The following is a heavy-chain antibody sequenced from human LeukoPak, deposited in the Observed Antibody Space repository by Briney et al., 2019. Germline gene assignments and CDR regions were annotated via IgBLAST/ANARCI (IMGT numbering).Heavy chain of an antibody. J-gene: IGHJ4*02. Sequence: GGALRLSCAASGFTLRSYDMSWVRQAPAKGLEWVAATSGSGVNSYYAVSVRGRFTISRDNSQNTLYLQMDSLLAEDTALYYCAKEYSGYDCDCWGQGTLVTVSS. V-gene: IGHV3-23*01. CDR2: TSGSGVNS. CDR1: GFTLRSYD. D-gene: IGHD5-12*01. CDR3: AKEYSGYDCDC.